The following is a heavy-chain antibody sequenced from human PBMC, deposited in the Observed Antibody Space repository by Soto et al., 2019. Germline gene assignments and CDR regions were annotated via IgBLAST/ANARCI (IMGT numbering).Heavy chain of an antibody. CDR3: ARGFTISGGFDY. CDR1: GGSFSGYY. D-gene: IGHD3-9*01. Sequence: SETLSLTCAVYGGSFSGYYWSWIRQPPGKGLEWIGEINHSGSTNYNPSLKSRVTISVDTSKNQFSLKLSSVTAADTAVYYCARGFTISGGFDYWGQGTLVTVSS. CDR2: INHSGST. V-gene: IGHV4-34*01. J-gene: IGHJ4*02.